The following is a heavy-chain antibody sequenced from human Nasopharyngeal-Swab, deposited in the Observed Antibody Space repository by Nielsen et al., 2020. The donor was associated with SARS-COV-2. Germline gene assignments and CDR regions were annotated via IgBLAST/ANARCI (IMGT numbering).Heavy chain of an antibody. CDR2: FDPEDGET. V-gene: IGHV1-24*01. CDR1: GYTLTELS. J-gene: IGHJ4*02. Sequence: ASVKVSCKVSGYTLTELSMHWVRQAPGKGLEWMGGFDPEDGETIYAQKFQGRVTMTEDTSTDTAYMELSSLRSEDTAVYYCATAARYCSSTSCYTFSYWGQGTLVTVPS. CDR3: ATAARYCSSTSCYTFSY. D-gene: IGHD2-2*02.